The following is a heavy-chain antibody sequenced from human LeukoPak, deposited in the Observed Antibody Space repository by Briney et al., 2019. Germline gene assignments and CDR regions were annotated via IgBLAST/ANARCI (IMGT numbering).Heavy chain of an antibody. CDR2: IYHSGST. Sequence: SQTLSLTCAVSGGSISSGGYSWSWIRQPPGKGLEWIGYIYHSGSTYYNPSLKSRVTISVDRSKNQFSLKLSSVTAADTAVYYCARGDPSGMDVWGRGTTVTVSS. V-gene: IGHV4-30-2*01. J-gene: IGHJ6*02. CDR1: GGSISSGGYS. D-gene: IGHD2-21*02. CDR3: ARGDPSGMDV.